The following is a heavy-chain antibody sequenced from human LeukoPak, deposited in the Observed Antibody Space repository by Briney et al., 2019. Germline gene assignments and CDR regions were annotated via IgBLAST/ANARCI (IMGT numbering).Heavy chain of an antibody. J-gene: IGHJ4*02. D-gene: IGHD3-22*01. Sequence: GASVKVSRKASGYTFTGYYMHWVRQAPGQGLEWMGWINPNSGGTNYAQKFQGRVTMTRDTSTSTAYMELRSLRSDDTAVYYCARGKQYYYDSSGYPPPLDYWGQGTLVTVSS. V-gene: IGHV1-2*02. CDR3: ARGKQYYYDSSGYPPPLDY. CDR1: GYTFTGYY. CDR2: INPNSGGT.